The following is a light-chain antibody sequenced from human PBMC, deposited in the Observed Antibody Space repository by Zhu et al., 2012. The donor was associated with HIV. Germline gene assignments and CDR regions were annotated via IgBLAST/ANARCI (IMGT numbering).Light chain of an antibody. J-gene: IGKJ1*01. Sequence: EIVMTQSPATLSVSPGERATLSCRASQSVSTNLAWYQQKPGQAPRLLIYGASIRATGIPARFSGGGSGTEFTLTINSMQSEDFAVYYCQQYNNWPPGRTFGQGTKVEIK. V-gene: IGKV3-15*01. CDR2: GAS. CDR3: QQYNNWPPGRT. CDR1: QSVSTN.